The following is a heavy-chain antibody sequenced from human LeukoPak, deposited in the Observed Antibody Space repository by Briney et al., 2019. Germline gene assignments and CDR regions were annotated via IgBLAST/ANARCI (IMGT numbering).Heavy chain of an antibody. Sequence: SETLSLTCTVSGGSISSSSYYWGWIRQPPGKGLEWITSIYHSGLIYYNPSLKSRITISMDTSKNQFSLKLRSVTAADTAVYYCMSNYLQGGYYLNTWGQGTLVTVSS. CDR2: IYHSGLI. V-gene: IGHV4-39*01. J-gene: IGHJ4*02. CDR1: GGSISSSSYY. D-gene: IGHD2/OR15-2a*01. CDR3: MSNYLQGGYYLNT.